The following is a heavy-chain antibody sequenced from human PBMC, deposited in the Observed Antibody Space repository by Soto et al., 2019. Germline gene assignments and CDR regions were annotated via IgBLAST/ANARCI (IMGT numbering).Heavy chain of an antibody. J-gene: IGHJ6*02. CDR3: ARGSLLRYFDWLLDYYGMDV. CDR2: INAGNGNT. Sequence: ASVKVSCKXSGYTFTSYAMHWVRQAPGQRLEWMGWINAGNGNTKYSQKFQGRVTMTRDTSTSTVYMELSSLRSEDTAVYYCARGSLLRYFDWLLDYYGMDVWGQGTTVTVSS. CDR1: GYTFTSYA. V-gene: IGHV1-3*01. D-gene: IGHD3-9*01.